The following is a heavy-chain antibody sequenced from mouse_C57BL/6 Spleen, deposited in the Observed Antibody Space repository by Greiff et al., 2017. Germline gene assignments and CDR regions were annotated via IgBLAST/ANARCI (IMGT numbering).Heavy chain of an antibody. CDR3: ARGYYGNYVWFAY. V-gene: IGHV1-80*01. CDR2: IYPGDGDT. CDR1: GYAFSSYW. Sequence: QVQLKQSGAELVKPGASVKISCKASGYAFSSYWMNWVKQRPGKGLEWIGQIYPGDGDTHYNGKFKGKATLTADKYSRTAYMQLSSLTSEDSAVYFCARGYYGNYVWFAYWGQGTLVTVSA. J-gene: IGHJ3*01. D-gene: IGHD2-1*01.